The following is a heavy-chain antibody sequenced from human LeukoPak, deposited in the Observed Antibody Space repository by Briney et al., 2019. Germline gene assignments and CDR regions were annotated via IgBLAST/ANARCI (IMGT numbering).Heavy chain of an antibody. CDR2: INPSGGST. J-gene: IGHJ3*02. Sequence: ASVKVSCKASGYTFTSYYMHWVRQAPGQGLEWMGIINPSGGSTSYAQKFQGRVTMTRDTSTSTVYMELSSLRSEDTAVYYCARQRFLEWLLALDAFDIWGQGTMVTVSS. V-gene: IGHV1-46*01. CDR1: GYTFTSYY. D-gene: IGHD3-3*01. CDR3: ARQRFLEWLLALDAFDI.